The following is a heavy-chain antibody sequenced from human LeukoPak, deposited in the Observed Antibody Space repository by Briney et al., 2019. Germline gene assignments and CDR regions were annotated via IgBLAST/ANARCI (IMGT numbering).Heavy chain of an antibody. V-gene: IGHV1-69*13. CDR3: ARLCYSRCSSQSRSYYFDY. CDR1: GGTFSSYA. J-gene: IGHJ4*02. CDR2: IIPIFGTA. Sequence: ASVKVSCKASGGTFSSYAISWVRQAPGQGLEWMGGIIPIFGTANYAQKFQGRVTITADESTSTAYMELSSLRSEDTTVYYCARLCYSRCSSQSRSYYFDYWGQGTLVTVSS. D-gene: IGHD6-13*01.